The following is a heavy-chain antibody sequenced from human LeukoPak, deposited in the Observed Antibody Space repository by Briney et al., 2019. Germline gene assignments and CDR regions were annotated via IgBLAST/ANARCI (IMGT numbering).Heavy chain of an antibody. CDR3: ASGHMITFGGVIGTPSGY. J-gene: IGHJ4*02. Sequence: ASVKVSCKASGYTFTCYYMHWVRQAPGQGLEWMGWINPNSGGTNYAQKVQGRVTMTRDTSISTAYMELSRLRSDDTAVYYCASGHMITFGGVIGTPSGYWGQGTLVTVSS. V-gene: IGHV1-2*02. D-gene: IGHD3-16*02. CDR2: INPNSGGT. CDR1: GYTFTCYY.